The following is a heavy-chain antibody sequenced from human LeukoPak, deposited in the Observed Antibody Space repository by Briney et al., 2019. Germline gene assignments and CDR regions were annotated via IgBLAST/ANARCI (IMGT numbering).Heavy chain of an antibody. CDR3: ARLTSSSGRYYYYYGMDV. V-gene: IGHV4-59*01. Sequence: PSETLSPTCTVSGGSISSYYWSWIRQPPGKGLEWIGYIYYSGSTNYNPSLKSRVTISVDTSKNQFSLKLSSVTAADTAVYYCARLTSSSGRYYYYYGMDVWGQGTTVTVSS. CDR1: GGSISSYY. D-gene: IGHD6-6*01. CDR2: IYYSGST. J-gene: IGHJ6*02.